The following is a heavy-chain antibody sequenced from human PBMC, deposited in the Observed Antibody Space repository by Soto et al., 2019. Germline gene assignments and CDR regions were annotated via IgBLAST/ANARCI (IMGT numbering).Heavy chain of an antibody. CDR3: AIDTGDGTFDF. CDR2: INAGYGNT. J-gene: IGHJ4*02. V-gene: IGHV1-3*01. D-gene: IGHD7-27*01. Sequence: QVHLVQSGAEVRKPGASVKVSCKASGYTFSSYAMHWVRQAPGQRLEWMGWINAGYGNTKSSQKFQDRVTISRDTSGSTAYMELTSRRSEDTAVYYCAIDTGDGTFDFWGQGNLVSVSS. CDR1: GYTFSSYA.